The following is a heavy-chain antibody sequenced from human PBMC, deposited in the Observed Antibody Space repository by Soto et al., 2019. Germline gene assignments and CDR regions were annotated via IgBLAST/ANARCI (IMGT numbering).Heavy chain of an antibody. Sequence: QVQLVESGGGVVQPGRSLRLSCAASGFTFSSYGMHWVRQAPGKGLEWVAVISYDGSNKYYADSVKGRFTISRDNSKNSRYLHMNSLRAEDTAVYYWAKLVGAADAFDIWGQGTMVNVSS. CDR1: GFTFSSYG. CDR3: AKLVGAADAFDI. D-gene: IGHD1-26*01. V-gene: IGHV3-30*18. J-gene: IGHJ3*02. CDR2: ISYDGSNK.